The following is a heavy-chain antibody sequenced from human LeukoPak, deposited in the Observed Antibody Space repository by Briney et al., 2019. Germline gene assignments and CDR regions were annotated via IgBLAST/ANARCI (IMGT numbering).Heavy chain of an antibody. J-gene: IGHJ6*02. CDR3: AGSYYGSGSPPQTKYYYYYYGMDV. V-gene: IGHV3-30-3*01. CDR2: ISYDGSNK. CDR1: GFTFSSYA. D-gene: IGHD3-10*01. Sequence: GGSLRLSCAASGFTFSSYAMHWVRQAPGKGLEWVAVISYDGSNKYYADSEKGRFTISRDNSKNTPYLQMNSLRAEDTAVYYCAGSYYGSGSPPQTKYYYYYYGMDVWGQGTTVTVSS.